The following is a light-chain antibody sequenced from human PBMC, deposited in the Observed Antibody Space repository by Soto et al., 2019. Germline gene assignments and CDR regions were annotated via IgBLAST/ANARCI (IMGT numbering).Light chain of an antibody. CDR2: EVT. Sequence: ALTQPASVSGSPGQSITIPCTGASGDVGSYNLVSWYQQHPGKAPKLLIYEVTERPSGVSNRFSGSKSGSTASLTISGLQPDDEADYYCCSYAGNSEVFGTGTKVTVL. V-gene: IGLV2-23*02. CDR1: SGDVGSYNL. CDR3: CSYAGNSEV. J-gene: IGLJ1*01.